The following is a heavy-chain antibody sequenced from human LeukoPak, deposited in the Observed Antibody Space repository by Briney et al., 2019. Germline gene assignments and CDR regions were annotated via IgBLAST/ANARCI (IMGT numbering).Heavy chain of an antibody. CDR1: GFTVSSNY. CDR3: ARDRLVRGVIGYWYFDL. Sequence: PGGSLRLSCAASGFTVSSNYMSWVRQAPGEGLEWVSVIYSGGSTYYADSVKGRFTISRDNSKNTLYLQMNSLRAEDTAVYYCARDRLVRGVIGYWYFDLWGRGTLVTVSS. V-gene: IGHV3-53*01. D-gene: IGHD3-10*01. CDR2: IYSGGST. J-gene: IGHJ2*01.